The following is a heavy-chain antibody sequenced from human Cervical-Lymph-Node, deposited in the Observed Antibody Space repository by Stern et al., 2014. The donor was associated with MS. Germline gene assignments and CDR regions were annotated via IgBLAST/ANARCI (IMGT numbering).Heavy chain of an antibody. V-gene: IGHV1-69*01. CDR2: LIPMFRAT. Sequence: VQLVESGAEVKKPGSSVKVSCRASGGTFGSFAVNWVRQAPGQGLEWMGGLIPMFRATNYAHTFQGRVTITADESTTTAYMELNSLTSDYTAVYFCSREAIGHSGTFDFWGQGTLVTVSS. CDR1: GGTFGSFA. CDR3: SREAIGHSGTFDF. J-gene: IGHJ4*02. D-gene: IGHD5-12*01.